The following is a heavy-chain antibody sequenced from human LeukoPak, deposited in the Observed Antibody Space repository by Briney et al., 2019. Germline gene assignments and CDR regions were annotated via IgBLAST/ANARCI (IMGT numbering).Heavy chain of an antibody. CDR3: ASLLTTVTRIDY. J-gene: IGHJ4*02. CDR1: GYTFTSYY. CDR2: IIPIFGTA. D-gene: IGHD4-17*01. Sequence: GASVKVSCKASGYTFTSYYMHWVRQAPGQGLEWMGGIIPIFGTANYAQKFQGRVTITADESTSTAYMELSSLRSEDTAVYYCASLLTTVTRIDYWGQGTLVTVSS. V-gene: IGHV1-69*13.